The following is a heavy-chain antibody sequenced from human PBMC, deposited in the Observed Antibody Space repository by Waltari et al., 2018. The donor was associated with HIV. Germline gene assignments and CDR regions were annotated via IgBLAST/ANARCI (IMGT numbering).Heavy chain of an antibody. CDR2: IYYGGST. D-gene: IGHD3-3*01. Sequence: QLQMQESGPGLVKPSETLSLTCSVSGGSISSSDYYWGWIRQSPGKGLEWIGNIYYGGSTYYHPSLQSRVTISVDTSKNQFSLRLNSVTAADTAVYFCARHLRGHGFLAKLYYFDFWGQGALVTVSS. V-gene: IGHV4-39*01. CDR3: ARHLRGHGFLAKLYYFDF. CDR1: GGSISSSDYY. J-gene: IGHJ4*02.